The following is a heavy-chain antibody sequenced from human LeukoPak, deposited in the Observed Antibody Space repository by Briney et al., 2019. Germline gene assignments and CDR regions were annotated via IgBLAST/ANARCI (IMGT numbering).Heavy chain of an antibody. CDR2: IIPIFGTA. V-gene: IGHV1-69*05. CDR3: ARLGGSSGYYYPPGYYYYYMDV. J-gene: IGHJ6*03. Sequence: SVKVSCKASGGTFSSYAISWVRQAPGQGLEWMGGIIPIFGTANYAQKFQGRVTITTDESTSTAYMELSSLRSEDTAVYYCARLGGSSGYYYPPGYYYYYMDVWGKGTTVTVSS. CDR1: GGTFSSYA. D-gene: IGHD3-22*01.